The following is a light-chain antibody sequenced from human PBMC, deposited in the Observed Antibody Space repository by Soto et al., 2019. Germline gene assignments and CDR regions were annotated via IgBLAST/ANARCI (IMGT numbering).Light chain of an antibody. Sequence: DIVMTQSPDSLAVSLGERATINCKSSRSVLYSSNNENYLVWYQQKPGQPPKLLIYWASTRESGVPDRFSGSGAGTEFNLTISSLQAEDVAVYYCQQYYAVPYTFGQGTKLEIK. CDR1: RSVLYSSNNENY. CDR3: QQYYAVPYT. J-gene: IGKJ2*01. V-gene: IGKV4-1*01. CDR2: WAS.